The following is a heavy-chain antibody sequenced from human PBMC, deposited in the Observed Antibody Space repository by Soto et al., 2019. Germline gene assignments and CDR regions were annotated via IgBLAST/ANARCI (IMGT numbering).Heavy chain of an antibody. J-gene: IGHJ6*02. Sequence: SVEVSCKASGRSFSSFAFSWVRQAPWQGLEWMGGFIPMFGSANYAQELLGRVTVTADDSTSTAYMEISGLTFEDTAFYYCAVSLYGVVLHYYYRMDVWGPGTSVTVSS. CDR2: FIPMFGSA. D-gene: IGHD3-3*01. CDR3: AVSLYGVVLHYYYRMDV. CDR1: GRSFSSFA. V-gene: IGHV1-69*13.